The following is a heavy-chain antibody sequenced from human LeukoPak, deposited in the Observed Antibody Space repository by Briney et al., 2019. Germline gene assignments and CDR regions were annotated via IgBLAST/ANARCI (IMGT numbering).Heavy chain of an antibody. D-gene: IGHD6-19*01. V-gene: IGHV1-8*03. J-gene: IGHJ4*02. CDR1: GYTFTSYD. CDR2: MNPNSGNT. Sequence: EASVKVSCKASGYTFTSYDINWVRQATGQGLEWMGWMNPNSGNTGYAQKFQGRVTITRNTSISTAYMELGSLRSEDTAVYYCARVTPLYSSGLFDYWGQGTLVTVSS. CDR3: ARVTPLYSSGLFDY.